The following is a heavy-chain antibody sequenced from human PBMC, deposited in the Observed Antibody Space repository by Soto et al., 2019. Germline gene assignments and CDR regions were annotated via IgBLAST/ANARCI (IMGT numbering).Heavy chain of an antibody. D-gene: IGHD1-26*01. J-gene: IGHJ6*03. Sequence: GGSLRLSCAASGFTFSSYGMHWVRQAPGKGLEWVAVIWYDGSNKYYADSVKGRFTISRDNSKNTLYLQMNSLRAEDTAVYYCARGYLSTSFYYYYYMDVWGKGTTVTVSS. V-gene: IGHV3-33*01. CDR1: GFTFSSYG. CDR2: IWYDGSNK. CDR3: ARGYLSTSFYYYYYMDV.